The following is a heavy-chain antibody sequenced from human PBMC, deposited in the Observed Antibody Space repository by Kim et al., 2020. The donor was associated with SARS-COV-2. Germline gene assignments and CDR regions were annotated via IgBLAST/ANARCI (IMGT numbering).Heavy chain of an antibody. J-gene: IGHJ4*02. V-gene: IGHV4-4*07. Sequence: NSNPSLKSRVTMSVDTSKNQFSLKLSSVTAADTAMYYCARENTLTTKLDYWGQGTLVTVSS. CDR3: ARENTLTTKLDY. D-gene: IGHD4-4*01.